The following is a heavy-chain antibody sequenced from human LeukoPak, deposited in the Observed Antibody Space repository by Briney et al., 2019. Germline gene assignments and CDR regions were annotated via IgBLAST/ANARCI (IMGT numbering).Heavy chain of an antibody. CDR1: GFTSSSYW. J-gene: IGHJ4*02. Sequence: GGSLRLSCVLSGFTSSSYWLTWVRQAPGKGLEWVANIKQDGSERHYVDSVTGRFTISRDNAENSLYLQMNSLRAEDTGVYYCARDRSTSSSPLDYWGQGTQVTVSS. CDR3: ARDRSTSSSPLDY. CDR2: IKQDGSER. V-gene: IGHV3-7*01. D-gene: IGHD6-19*01.